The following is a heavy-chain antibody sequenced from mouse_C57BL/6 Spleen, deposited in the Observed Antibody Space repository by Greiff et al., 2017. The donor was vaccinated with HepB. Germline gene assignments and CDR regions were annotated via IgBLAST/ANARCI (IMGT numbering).Heavy chain of an antibody. CDR2: IYPGSGST. CDR3: ARSIYYDYLYWYFDV. D-gene: IGHD2-4*01. J-gene: IGHJ1*03. V-gene: IGHV1-55*01. Sequence: QVQLQQPGAELVKPGASVKMSCKASGYTFTSYWITWVKQRPGQGLEWIGDIYPGSGSTNYNEKFKSKATLTVDTSSSTAYIQLSSLTSEDSAVYYCARSIYYDYLYWYFDVWGTGTTVTVSS. CDR1: GYTFTSYW.